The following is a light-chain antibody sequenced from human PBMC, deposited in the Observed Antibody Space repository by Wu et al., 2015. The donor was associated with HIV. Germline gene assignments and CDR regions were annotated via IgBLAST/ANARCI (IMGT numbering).Light chain of an antibody. J-gene: IGKJ4*01. CDR2: AAS. V-gene: IGKV1-27*01. Sequence: DIQMTQSPSSLSASVGDRVTITCRASQGISNFLAWYQQKPGKPPKVLIYAASTLQSGVPSRFSGSGSGTDFTLTISSLQPEDVATYYCQKYNSASFLLTFGGGTKVEIK. CDR1: QGISNF. CDR3: QKYNSASFLLT.